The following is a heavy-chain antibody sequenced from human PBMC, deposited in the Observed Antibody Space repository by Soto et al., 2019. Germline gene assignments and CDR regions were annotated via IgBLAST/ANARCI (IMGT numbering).Heavy chain of an antibody. J-gene: IGHJ4*02. CDR3: ARVGARYCSGGSCYPGGWDY. D-gene: IGHD2-15*01. CDR1: VGTFSSYA. CDR2: IIPIFFTA. Sequence: QVQLVQSGAEVKKPGSSVKVSCKASVGTFSSYAISWVRQAPGQALEWMGGIIPIFFTANYAQKFQGRVTITADESTSTAYMELSSLGSEDTAVYYCARVGARYCSGGSCYPGGWDYWGQGTLVTVSS. V-gene: IGHV1-69*12.